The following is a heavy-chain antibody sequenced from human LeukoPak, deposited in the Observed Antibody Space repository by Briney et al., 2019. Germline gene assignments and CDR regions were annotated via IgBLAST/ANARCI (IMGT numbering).Heavy chain of an antibody. CDR3: AKGRLVTTPFGY. CDR2: ISYDGSNK. J-gene: IGHJ4*02. Sequence: GSLRLSCAASGFTFSSYGMHWVRQAPGKGLEWVAVISYDGSNKYYADSVKGRFTISRDNSKNTLYLQMNSLRAEDTAVYYCAKGRLVTTPFGYWGQGTLVTVSS. V-gene: IGHV3-30*18. D-gene: IGHD4-11*01. CDR1: GFTFSSYG.